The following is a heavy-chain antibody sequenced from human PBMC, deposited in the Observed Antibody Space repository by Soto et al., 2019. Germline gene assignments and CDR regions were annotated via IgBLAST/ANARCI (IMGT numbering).Heavy chain of an antibody. Sequence: VGSLSISCAASGFTFSDYHMSWIRQAPGKGLEWVSYISSSGSTIYYADSVKGRFTISRDNAKNSLYLQMNSLRAEDTAVYYCAREGWPNRELDYWGQGTLVTVSS. CDR2: ISSSGSTI. V-gene: IGHV3-11*04. J-gene: IGHJ4*02. CDR3: AREGWPNRELDY. D-gene: IGHD7-27*01. CDR1: GFTFSDYH.